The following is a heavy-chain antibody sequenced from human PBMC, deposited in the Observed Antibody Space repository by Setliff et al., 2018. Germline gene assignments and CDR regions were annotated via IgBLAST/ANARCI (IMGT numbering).Heavy chain of an antibody. CDR3: ARGFDVGAPRTDSFDI. J-gene: IGHJ3*02. CDR1: GGTFSSSA. Sequence: GASVKVSCKTSGGTFSSSAFSWVRQAPAQGLEWLGRIIPLFGTTNFAQNLQDRVTITADQSTETVYMEVRSLRFEDTGVYYCARGFDVGAPRTDSFDIWGQGTAVTVSS. CDR2: IIPLFGTT. V-gene: IGHV1-69*13. D-gene: IGHD1-26*01.